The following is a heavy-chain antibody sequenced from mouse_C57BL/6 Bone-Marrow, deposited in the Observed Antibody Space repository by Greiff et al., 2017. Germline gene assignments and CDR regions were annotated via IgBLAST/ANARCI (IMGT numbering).Heavy chain of an antibody. CDR3: ARGLLRSYAMDY. D-gene: IGHD1-1*01. Sequence: EVQLQQSGPELVKPGASVKISCKASGYSFTGYYMNWVKQSPEKSLEWIGEINPSTGGTTYNQKFKAKATLTVDKSSSTAYMQLKSLTSEDSAVYYCARGLLRSYAMDYWGQGTSVTVSS. CDR1: GYSFTGYY. J-gene: IGHJ4*01. CDR2: INPSTGGT. V-gene: IGHV1-42*01.